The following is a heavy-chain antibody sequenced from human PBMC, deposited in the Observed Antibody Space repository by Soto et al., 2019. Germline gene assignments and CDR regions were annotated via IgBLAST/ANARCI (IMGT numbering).Heavy chain of an antibody. Sequence: GGSLRLSCAASGFTFSSYWMSWVRQAPGKGLEWVANIKQDGSEKYYVDSVKGRFTISRDNAKNSLYLQMNSLRAEDTAVYYCARHKDIVVVTGVFDYWGQGTLVTVSS. CDR3: ARHKDIVVVTGVFDY. D-gene: IGHD2-21*02. V-gene: IGHV3-7*05. CDR1: GFTFSSYW. CDR2: IKQDGSEK. J-gene: IGHJ4*02.